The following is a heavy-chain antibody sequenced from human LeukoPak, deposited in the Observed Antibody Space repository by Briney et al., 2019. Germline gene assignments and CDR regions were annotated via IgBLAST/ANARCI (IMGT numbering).Heavy chain of an antibody. CDR3: AKEYYYGSGSYIDY. CDR2: ISWNSGSV. CDR1: GFTFSSYE. J-gene: IGHJ4*02. V-gene: IGHV3-9*01. D-gene: IGHD3-10*01. Sequence: SLRLSCAASGFTFSSYEMNWVRQAPGKGLEWVSGISWNSGSVAYADSVKGRFTVSRDNAKNSLYLQMNSLRAEDTALYYCAKEYYYGSGSYIDYWGQGTLVTVSS.